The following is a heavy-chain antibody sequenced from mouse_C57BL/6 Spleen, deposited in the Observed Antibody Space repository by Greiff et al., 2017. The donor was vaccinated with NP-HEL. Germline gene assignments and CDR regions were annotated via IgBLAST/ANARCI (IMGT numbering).Heavy chain of an antibody. CDR1: GYTFTDHT. J-gene: IGHJ4*01. Sequence: VQLQQSDAELLKPGASVKISCKVSGYTFTDHTIHWMKQRPEQGLEWIGYIYPRDGSTKYNEKFKGKATLTADKSSSTAYMQLNSLTSEDSAVYFCARNDGYYPYYYAMDYWGQGTSVTVSS. V-gene: IGHV1-78*01. D-gene: IGHD2-3*01. CDR2: IYPRDGST. CDR3: ARNDGYYPYYYAMDY.